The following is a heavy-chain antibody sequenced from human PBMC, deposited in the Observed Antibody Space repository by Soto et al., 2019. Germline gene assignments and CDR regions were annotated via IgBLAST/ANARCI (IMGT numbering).Heavy chain of an antibody. D-gene: IGHD3-9*01. CDR3: ARDFERSAIGP. V-gene: IGHV4-38-2*02. CDR2: IHHSGST. Sequence: SETLSLTCSVSGYSISSGYYWGWIRQAPGKGLEWIGNIHHSGSTYYNPSLESRVTISADTSENKFSLTLKSVTAADTAVYFCARDFERSAIGPWGQGTSVTVSS. CDR1: GYSISSGYY. J-gene: IGHJ5*02.